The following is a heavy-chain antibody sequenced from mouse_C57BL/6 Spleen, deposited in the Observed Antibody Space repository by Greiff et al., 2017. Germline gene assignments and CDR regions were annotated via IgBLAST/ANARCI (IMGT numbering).Heavy chain of an antibody. CDR1: GYTFTSYT. V-gene: IGHV1-4*01. D-gene: IGHD2-3*01. Sequence: QVQLQQSGAELARPGASVKMSCKASGYTFTSYTMPWVKQRPGQGLEWIGYINPSSGYTKYNQKFKDKATLTADKSSSTAYMQLSSLTSEDSAVYYCARLSDGPWYFDVWGTGTTVTVSS. J-gene: IGHJ1*03. CDR2: INPSSGYT. CDR3: ARLSDGPWYFDV.